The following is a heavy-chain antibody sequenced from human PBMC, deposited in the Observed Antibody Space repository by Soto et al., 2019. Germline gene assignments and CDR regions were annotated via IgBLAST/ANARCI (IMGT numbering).Heavy chain of an antibody. V-gene: IGHV1-58*01. CDR3: AAVPVLRFLKWLPAYFDY. CDR1: GFMFTSSV. CDR2: LVVGSGNT. Sequence: ASVKVSCKTPGFMFTSSVVQWVRQARGQRLEWIGWLVVGSGNTHYAQHFQERVTLTRDMSTGTAYMELSSLRSEDTAVYYCAAVPVLRFLKWLPAYFDYWGQGTLVTVSS. D-gene: IGHD3-3*01. J-gene: IGHJ4*02.